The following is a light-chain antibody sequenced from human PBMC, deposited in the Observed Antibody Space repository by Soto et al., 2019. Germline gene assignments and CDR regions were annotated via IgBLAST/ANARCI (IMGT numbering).Light chain of an antibody. CDR3: SAYVGTNSDI. Sequence: QSALTQPPSASGSPGQSVTISCTGTSSDVGGYNYVSWYQHHPGKAPKLIIYEVYKRPSGVPDRFSGAKSGNTAALTVSGLQRQNEADYYCSAYVGTNSDIFASGTKLTVL. CDR2: EVY. V-gene: IGLV2-8*01. CDR1: SSDVGGYNY. J-gene: IGLJ1*01.